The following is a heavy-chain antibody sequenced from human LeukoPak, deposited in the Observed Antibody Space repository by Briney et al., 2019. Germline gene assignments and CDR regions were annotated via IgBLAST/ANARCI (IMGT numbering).Heavy chain of an antibody. Sequence: GSLRLSCAASGFTFSSSAISWVRQAPGKGLEWVANIKQDGSEKYYVDSVKGRFTISRDNAKNSLYLQMNSLRAEDTAVYYCARDFYGKGDYWGQGTLVTVSS. J-gene: IGHJ4*02. V-gene: IGHV3-7*01. CDR2: IKQDGSEK. D-gene: IGHD3-16*01. CDR1: GFTFSSSA. CDR3: ARDFYGKGDY.